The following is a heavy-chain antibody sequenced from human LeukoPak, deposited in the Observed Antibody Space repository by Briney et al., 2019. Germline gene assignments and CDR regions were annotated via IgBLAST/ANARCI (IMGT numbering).Heavy chain of an antibody. CDR2: ISSSSSTI. CDR3: AELGITMIGGV. J-gene: IGHJ6*04. V-gene: IGHV3-48*03. D-gene: IGHD3-10*02. CDR1: GFTFSTSD. Sequence: GVLRLSCAASGFTFSTSDMNWIRQAPGKGLEWVSHISSSSSTIYYAVSVKGRFTISRDNAENSLYLQMNSLRAEDTAVYYCAELGITMIGGVWGKGTTVTISS.